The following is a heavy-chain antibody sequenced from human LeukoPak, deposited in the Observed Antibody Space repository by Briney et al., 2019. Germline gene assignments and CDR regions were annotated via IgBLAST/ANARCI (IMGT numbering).Heavy chain of an antibody. J-gene: IGHJ4*02. CDR2: ISGSGDAT. CDR1: GFTFNTYA. V-gene: IGHV3-23*01. CDR3: ARDHGYSYGYSLDY. D-gene: IGHD5-18*01. Sequence: GGSLRLSCAASGFTFNTYAMSWVRQAPVKGLEWVSTISGSGDATYYADSVKGRFTISRDNAKNSLYLQMNSLRADDTAVYYCARDHGYSYGYSLDYWGQGTLVTVSS.